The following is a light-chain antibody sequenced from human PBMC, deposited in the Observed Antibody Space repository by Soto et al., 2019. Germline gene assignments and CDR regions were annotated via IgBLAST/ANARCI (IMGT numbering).Light chain of an antibody. CDR3: QYRGIWPPGAT. CDR1: QSINNY. Sequence: EIVLTQSPVTLSLSTGERATLSCRASQSINNYLAWYQQKPGQPPRLLIYDASNRATAIPVRFSGSGSGTDFTLTISSLEPEDSAGYYCQYRGIWPPGATFGGGTKVEIK. V-gene: IGKV3-11*01. J-gene: IGKJ4*01. CDR2: DAS.